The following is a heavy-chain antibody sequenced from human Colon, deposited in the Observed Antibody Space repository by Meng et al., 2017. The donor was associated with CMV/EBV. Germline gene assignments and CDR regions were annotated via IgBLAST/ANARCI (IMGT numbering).Heavy chain of an antibody. CDR2: ISWNGGRV. CDR1: GFTFDDFA. J-gene: IGHJ4*02. Sequence: SLKISCAASGFTFDDFAMHWVRQGPGKGLEWVSGISWNGGRVGYADSVKGRFTISRDHAKNSVYLHMNGLRVEDTGFYYCAKDIAMAGVVNGVENWGQGTLVTVSS. CDR3: AKDIAMAGVVNGVEN. V-gene: IGHV3-9*01. D-gene: IGHD3-3*01.